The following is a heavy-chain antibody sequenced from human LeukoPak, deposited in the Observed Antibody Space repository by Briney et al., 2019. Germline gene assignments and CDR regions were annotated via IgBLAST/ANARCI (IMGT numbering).Heavy chain of an antibody. CDR2: IIPILGIA. Sequence: SVKVSCKASGYTFTSYGISWVRQAPGQGLEWMGRIIPILGIANYAQKFQGRVTITADKSTSTAYMELSSLRSEDTAVYYCARDPTYYYDSSGYFENFDYWGQGTLVTVSS. V-gene: IGHV1-69*04. J-gene: IGHJ4*02. D-gene: IGHD3-22*01. CDR3: ARDPTYYYDSSGYFENFDY. CDR1: GYTFTSYG.